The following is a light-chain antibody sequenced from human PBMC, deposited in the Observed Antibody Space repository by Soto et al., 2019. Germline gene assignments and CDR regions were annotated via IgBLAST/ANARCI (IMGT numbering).Light chain of an antibody. J-gene: IGKJ2*01. CDR3: QQYGSSPRVYT. CDR2: GAS. Sequence: EIVLTQSPGTLSLSPGERATLSCRASQSVSSSYLAWYQQKPGQAPRLLIYGASSRATGIPDRFSGSGSGKDFTLTTSRLEPEDFAVYYCQQYGSSPRVYTFGQGTKLEIK. V-gene: IGKV3-20*01. CDR1: QSVSSSY.